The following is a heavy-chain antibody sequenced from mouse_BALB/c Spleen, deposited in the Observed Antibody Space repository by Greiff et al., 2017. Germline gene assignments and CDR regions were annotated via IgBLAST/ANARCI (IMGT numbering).Heavy chain of an antibody. J-gene: IGHJ4*01. CDR3: ARDATYRYEARDY. V-gene: IGHV7-1*02. CDR2: SRNKANDYTI. D-gene: IGHD2-14*01. CDR1: GFTFSDFY. Sequence: EVKLVESGGGLVQPGGSLRLSCATSGFTFSDFYMEWVRQPPGKRLEWIAASRNKANDYTIEYSASVKGLFIVSRDTSQSILYLQMNALRAEDTAIYYCARDATYRYEARDYWGQGTSVTVSS.